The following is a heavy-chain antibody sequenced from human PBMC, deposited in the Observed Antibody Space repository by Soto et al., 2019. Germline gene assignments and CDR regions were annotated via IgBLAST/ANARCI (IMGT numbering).Heavy chain of an antibody. CDR2: INAGNGNT. J-gene: IGHJ4*02. Sequence: QVQLVQSGAEEKKPGASVKVSCKASGYTFTGYAMHWVRQAPGQRLEWMGWINAGNGNTKYSQKFQGRVTITRDTPAKTAYMGRGSLGSEETAVYYCARAVAVAAGFDYWGQGTLGTASS. CDR3: ARAVAVAAGFDY. D-gene: IGHD6-19*01. CDR1: GYTFTGYA. V-gene: IGHV1-3*05.